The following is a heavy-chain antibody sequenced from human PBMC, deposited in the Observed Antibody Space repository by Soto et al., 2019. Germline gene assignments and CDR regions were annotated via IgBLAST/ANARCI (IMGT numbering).Heavy chain of an antibody. CDR3: TTADIRWHFDY. V-gene: IGHV3-15*01. J-gene: IGHJ4*02. Sequence: GGSLRLSCAASGFTFSNAWMSWVRQAPGKGLEWVGRIKSKTDGGTTDYAAPVKGRFTISRDDSKNTLYLQMNSLKTEDTAVYYRTTADIRWHFDYWGQGTLVTVSS. CDR2: IKSKTDGGTT. D-gene: IGHD2-15*01. CDR1: GFTFSNAW.